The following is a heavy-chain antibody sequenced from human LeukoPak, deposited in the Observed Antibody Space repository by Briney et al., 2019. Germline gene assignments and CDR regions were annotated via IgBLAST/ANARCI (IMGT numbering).Heavy chain of an antibody. Sequence: PGGSLRLSCVVSGFNFRDSGMHWVRQAPGKGLEWVPVMWNDGIPGKYSDSVRGRFKVSRDNSKNTVYLQMDSLRPDDTSVYYCARDGSGWSSDYWGQGTLVTVSS. CDR1: GFNFRDSG. CDR3: ARDGSGWSSDY. V-gene: IGHV3-33*01. J-gene: IGHJ4*02. D-gene: IGHD6-19*01. CDR2: MWNDGIPG.